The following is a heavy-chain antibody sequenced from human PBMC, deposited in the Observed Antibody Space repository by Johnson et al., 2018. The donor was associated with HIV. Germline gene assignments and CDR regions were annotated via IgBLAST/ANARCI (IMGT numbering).Heavy chain of an antibody. CDR1: GFTVSSNY. Sequence: VQLVESGGGLIQPGGSLRLSCAASGFTVSSNYMSWVRQAPGKGLEWVSVISGSGGSTYYADSVKGRFTISRDNSKNTLYLQMNSLRAEETAVYYCANGGYSYGYDAFDIWGQGTMLTVSS. CDR3: ANGGYSYGYDAFDI. D-gene: IGHD5-18*01. V-gene: IGHV3-23*04. CDR2: ISGSGGST. J-gene: IGHJ3*02.